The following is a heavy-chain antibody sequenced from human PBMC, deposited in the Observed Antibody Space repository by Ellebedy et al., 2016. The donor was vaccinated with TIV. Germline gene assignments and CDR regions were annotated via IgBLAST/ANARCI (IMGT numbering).Heavy chain of an antibody. D-gene: IGHD3-16*01. CDR3: ARGGRDRWLIDY. CDR1: GFTFSNYW. Sequence: PGGSLRLSCAASGFTFSNYWIHWVRQAPGKGLVWLSRINRDGSSANYADSVKGRFSISRDNSKNTLYVQMNSLRAEDTAVYYCARGGRDRWLIDYWGQGTLVTVSS. J-gene: IGHJ4*02. V-gene: IGHV3-74*01. CDR2: INRDGSSA.